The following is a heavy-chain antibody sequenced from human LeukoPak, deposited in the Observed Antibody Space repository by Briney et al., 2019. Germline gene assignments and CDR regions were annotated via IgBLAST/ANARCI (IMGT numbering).Heavy chain of an antibody. J-gene: IGHJ4*02. CDR3: ARQRDIAVAGR. Sequence: SETLSLTCTVSGGSISSYYWSWIRQPPGKGLEWIGYIYYSGSTYYNPSLKSRVTISVDTSKNQFSLKLSSVTAADTAVYYCARQRDIAVAGRWGQGTLVTVSS. CDR1: GGSISSYY. V-gene: IGHV4-59*08. D-gene: IGHD6-19*01. CDR2: IYYSGST.